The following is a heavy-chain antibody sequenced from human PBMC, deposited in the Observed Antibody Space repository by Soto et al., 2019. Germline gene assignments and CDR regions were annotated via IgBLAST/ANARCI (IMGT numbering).Heavy chain of an antibody. CDR3: GVGSSGYYYIFDY. CDR1: GGSISSGGYY. D-gene: IGHD3-22*01. CDR2: IYYSGST. V-gene: IGHV4-31*03. Sequence: SETLSLTCTVSGGSISSGGYYWSWIRQHPGKGLEWIGYIYYSGSTYYNPSLKRRVTISVDTSKNQLSLKLSSVTAADTAVYYCGVGSSGYYYIFDYWGQGTLVTVSS. J-gene: IGHJ4*02.